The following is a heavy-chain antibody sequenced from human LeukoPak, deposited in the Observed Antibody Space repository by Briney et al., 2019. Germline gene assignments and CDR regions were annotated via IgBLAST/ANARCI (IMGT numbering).Heavy chain of an antibody. CDR3: ARAPTTVTATYDDY. CDR2: IIPIFGTA. CDR1: GGTFSSYA. V-gene: IGHV1-69*05. Sequence: VASVKVSCKASGGTFSSYAISWVRQAPGQGLEWMGGIIPIFGTANYAQKFQGRVTITTDESTSTAYMELSSLRSEDTAVYYCARAPTTVTATYDDYWGQGTLATVSS. J-gene: IGHJ4*02. D-gene: IGHD4-11*01.